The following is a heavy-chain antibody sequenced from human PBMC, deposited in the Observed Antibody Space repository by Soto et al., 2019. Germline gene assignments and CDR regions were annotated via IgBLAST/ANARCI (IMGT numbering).Heavy chain of an antibody. D-gene: IGHD6-19*01. V-gene: IGHV3-7*05. Sequence: GGSLRLSCAASGFTFSRYWMKWVRQAPGKGPEWVANINQDGSEKKYVDSVKGRFTISRDNAKNSLYLQMSSLIAEDTAVYSYVSAGIAVSWGQGTLVTVSS. CDR1: GFTFSRYW. CDR3: VSAGIAVS. CDR2: INQDGSEK. J-gene: IGHJ4*02.